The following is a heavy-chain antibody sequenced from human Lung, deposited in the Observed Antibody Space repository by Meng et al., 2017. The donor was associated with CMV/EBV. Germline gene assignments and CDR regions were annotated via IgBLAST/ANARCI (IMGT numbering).Heavy chain of an antibody. CDR3: AKRGDSSGTYAMDV. D-gene: IGHD3-22*01. V-gene: IGHV3-30*02. CDR2: IRFDGTNK. CDR1: GFTFSSYA. Sequence: GESLRPPRSASGFTFSSYAMHRVRQAPGKGLEWVANIRFDGTNKYHADSVKGRFTISRDNSKNTPYLPMNSLRAEDTAVYYCAKRGDSSGTYAMDVWGQGTTVXVSS. J-gene: IGHJ6*02.